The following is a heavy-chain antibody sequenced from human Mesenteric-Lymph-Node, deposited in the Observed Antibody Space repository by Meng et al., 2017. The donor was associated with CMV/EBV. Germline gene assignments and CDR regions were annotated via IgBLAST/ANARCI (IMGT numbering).Heavy chain of an antibody. CDR1: GFTVSSNY. CDR2: VYDSGTT. CDR3: ARASDFWSGRDFYAVMDV. V-gene: IGHV4-59*02. D-gene: IGHD3-3*01. Sequence: ESLKISCAVSGFTVSSNYMTWVRQAPGKGLEWVGDVYDSGTTKYNPSLKSRIIISLDTSRKQFSLILSSVTAADTAVYYCARASDFWSGRDFYAVMDVWGQGTTVTVSS. J-gene: IGHJ6*02.